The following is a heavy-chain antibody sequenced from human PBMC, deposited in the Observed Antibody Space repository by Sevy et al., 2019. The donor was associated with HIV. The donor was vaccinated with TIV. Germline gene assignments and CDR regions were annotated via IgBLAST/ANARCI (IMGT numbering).Heavy chain of an antibody. CDR2: ISSSSSYI. V-gene: IGHV3-21*01. Sequence: GGSLRLSCAASGFTFSSYSMNWVRQAPGKGLEWVSFISSSSSYIYYADSVKGRFTISRDNAKNSLYLQMNSLRAEDTAVCYCARDGIIPAAPFDYWGQGTLVTVSS. J-gene: IGHJ4*02. D-gene: IGHD2-2*01. CDR3: ARDGIIPAAPFDY. CDR1: GFTFSSYS.